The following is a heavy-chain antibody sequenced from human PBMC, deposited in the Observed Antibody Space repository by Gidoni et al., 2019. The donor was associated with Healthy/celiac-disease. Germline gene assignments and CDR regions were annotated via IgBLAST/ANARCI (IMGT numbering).Heavy chain of an antibody. J-gene: IGHJ4*02. CDR2: IYYSGST. CDR3: ARHVVGAARLRYFDY. Sequence: QVQLQASGPGLVKPSETLSLTCTVSGGSISSYYWSWIRQPPGKGLEWIGYIYYSGSTNYNPSLKSRVTISVDTSKNQFSLKLSSVTAADTAVYYCARHVVGAARLRYFDYWGQGTLVTVSS. D-gene: IGHD6-6*01. CDR1: GGSISSYY. V-gene: IGHV4-59*08.